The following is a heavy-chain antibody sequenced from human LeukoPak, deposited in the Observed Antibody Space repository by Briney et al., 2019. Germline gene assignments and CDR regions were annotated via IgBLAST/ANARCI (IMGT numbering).Heavy chain of an antibody. Sequence: ASVKVSCKASGYTFTSYYMHWVRQAPGQGLEWMGIINPSGGSTSYAQKFQGRVTMTRGTSTSTVYMELSSLRSEDTAVYYCAREGYYDSSGYSGHNWFDPWGQGTLVTVSS. CDR3: AREGYYDSSGYSGHNWFDP. V-gene: IGHV1-46*01. D-gene: IGHD3-22*01. CDR1: GYTFTSYY. CDR2: INPSGGST. J-gene: IGHJ5*02.